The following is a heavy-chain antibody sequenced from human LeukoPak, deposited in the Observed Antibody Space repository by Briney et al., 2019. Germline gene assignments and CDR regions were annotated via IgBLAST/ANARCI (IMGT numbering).Heavy chain of an antibody. CDR2: IKQDGSEI. CDR3: AKGSRTVSYYYYYGMDV. Sequence: GGSLRLSCAASGFTFRTSWLNWVRQAPGKGLEWVAQIKQDGSEIYYMDSVKGRFTISRDNSKNTLYLQMNSLRAEDTAVYYCAKGSRTVSYYYYYGMDVWGQGTTVTVSS. V-gene: IGHV3-7*05. D-gene: IGHD4-11*01. CDR1: GFTFRTSW. J-gene: IGHJ6*02.